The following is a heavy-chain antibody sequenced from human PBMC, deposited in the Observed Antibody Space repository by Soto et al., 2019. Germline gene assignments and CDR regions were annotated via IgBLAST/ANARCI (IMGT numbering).Heavy chain of an antibody. V-gene: IGHV1-18*01. CDR3: ARGALDFDY. J-gene: IGHJ4*02. CDR1: GYTFTYYA. Sequence: QVQLVQSGGEAKKPGASVKVSCKASGYTFTYYAVTWVRQAPGQGLEWMGWISAYNGHTKYAQNLQGRLTLTTDTSTNTAYMELRSLRSDDTAVYYCARGALDFDYWGQGTLVTVSS. D-gene: IGHD3-16*01. CDR2: ISAYNGHT.